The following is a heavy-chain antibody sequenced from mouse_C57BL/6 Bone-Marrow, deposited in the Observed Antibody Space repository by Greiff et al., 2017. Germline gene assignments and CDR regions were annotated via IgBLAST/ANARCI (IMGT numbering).Heavy chain of an antibody. J-gene: IGHJ2*01. CDR1: GYSFTDYN. Sequence: VQLQQSGPELVKPGASVKISCKASGYSFTDYNMNWVKQSNGKSLEWIGVINPNYGTTSYNQKFKGKAPLTVDQSSSTAYMQLNSLSSDDSAGYYFASNGNYLHFDYWGQGTTLTVSS. CDR2: INPNYGTT. D-gene: IGHD2-1*01. CDR3: ASNGNYLHFDY. V-gene: IGHV1-39*01.